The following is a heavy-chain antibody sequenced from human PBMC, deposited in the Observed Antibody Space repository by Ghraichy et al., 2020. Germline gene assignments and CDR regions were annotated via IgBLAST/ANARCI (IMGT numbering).Heavy chain of an antibody. Sequence: SETLSLTCDVSGASFRTTNFYWAWVRQPPGEGLDWIVSASYSGSTDYNPSLKSRLTISVDESKNQFSLTLRSMAAADTAVYYCAGHKHDLGDLDVWGQGTTVTVSS. J-gene: IGHJ6*02. CDR3: AGHKHDLGDLDV. CDR1: GASFRTTNFY. D-gene: IGHD1-1*01. CDR2: ASYSGST. V-gene: IGHV4-39*01.